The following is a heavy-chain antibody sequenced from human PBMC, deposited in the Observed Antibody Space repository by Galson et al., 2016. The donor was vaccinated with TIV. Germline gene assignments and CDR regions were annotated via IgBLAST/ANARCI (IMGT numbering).Heavy chain of an antibody. D-gene: IGHD3-9*01. CDR1: GLIFSSSA. CDR2: ISYDGSHK. J-gene: IGHJ4*02. Sequence: SLRLSCAGSGLIFSSSAVHWVRQAPGKGLEWLAIISYDGSHKNYGDSVKGRFTVSRDNSENTVFLQMNNLRSDYTAVYYCARPASPGYFDWLPPDSWGQGTLVTVSS. V-gene: IGHV3-30*04. CDR3: ARPASPGYFDWLPPDS.